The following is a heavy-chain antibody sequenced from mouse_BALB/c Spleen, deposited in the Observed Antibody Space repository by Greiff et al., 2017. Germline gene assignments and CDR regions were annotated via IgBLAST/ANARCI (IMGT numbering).Heavy chain of an antibody. CDR2: INPNNGGT. CDR3: ARPYYGYDWYFDV. D-gene: IGHD2-14*01. V-gene: IGHV1-18*01. J-gene: IGHJ1*01. Sequence: DVQLQESGPELVKPGASVKIPCKASGYTFTDYNMDWVKQSHGKSLEWIGDINPNNGGTIYNQKFKGKATLTVDKSSSTAYMELRSLTSEDTAVYYCARPYYGYDWYFDVWGAGTTVTVSS. CDR1: GYTFTDYN.